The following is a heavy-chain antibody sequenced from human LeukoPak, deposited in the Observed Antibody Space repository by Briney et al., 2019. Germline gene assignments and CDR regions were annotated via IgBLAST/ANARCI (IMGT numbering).Heavy chain of an antibody. CDR2: IYYSGST. CDR3: ARDRRVVPAAPRYYYYYMDV. CDR1: GGSISSYY. Sequence: SETLSLTCTVSGGSISSYYWSWIRQPPGKGLEWIGYIYYSGSTNYNPSLKSRVTISVDTSKNQFSLKLSSVTAADTAVYYCARDRRVVPAAPRYYYYYMDVWGKGTTVTVSS. D-gene: IGHD2-2*01. V-gene: IGHV4-59*01. J-gene: IGHJ6*03.